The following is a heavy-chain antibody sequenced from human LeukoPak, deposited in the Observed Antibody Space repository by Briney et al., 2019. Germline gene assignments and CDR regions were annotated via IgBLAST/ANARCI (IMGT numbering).Heavy chain of an antibody. CDR2: ITWNSGNI. CDR3: AKSRGYHGSGREPFDY. D-gene: IGHD3-10*01. CDR1: GFTFGSYE. J-gene: IGHJ4*02. V-gene: IGHV3-9*01. Sequence: PGGSLRLSCAVSGFTFGSYEMNWVRQAPGKGLEWVSGITWNSGNIAQADSVKGRFTISRDNAKNSLHLQMDSLRPEDTALYYCAKSRGYHGSGREPFDYWGQGTLVTASS.